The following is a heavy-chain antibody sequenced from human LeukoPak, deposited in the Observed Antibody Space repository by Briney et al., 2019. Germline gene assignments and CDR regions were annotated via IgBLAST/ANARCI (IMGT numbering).Heavy chain of an antibody. J-gene: IGHJ5*02. CDR1: GGSLSSSSYY. CDR2: IHYRGST. V-gene: IGHV4-39*02. D-gene: IGHD2-8*02. CDR3: ATDFDNTGLQGFDP. Sequence: SETLSLTCTVSGGSLSSSSYYWGWIRQPPGTGLEWIGSIHYRGSTYYTSSLKSRVIISVDASKNQFSLKLTSATAADTAVYYCATDFDNTGLQGFDPWGQGTLVTVSS.